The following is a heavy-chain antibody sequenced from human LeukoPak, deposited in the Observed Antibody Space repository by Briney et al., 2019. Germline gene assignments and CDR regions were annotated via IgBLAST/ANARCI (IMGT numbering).Heavy chain of an antibody. CDR3: TASATPSSISSFDY. CDR2: IRYSGST. J-gene: IGHJ4*02. CDR1: GGSISNTNYY. V-gene: IGHV4-39*01. D-gene: IGHD6-13*01. Sequence: SETLSLTCIVSGGSISNTNYYWGWNRQPPGKGLEWIGSIRYSGSTYYNPSLKSRVTISVDTSKNQFSLKLSSVTAADTAVYYCTASATPSSISSFDYWGQGTLVTVSS.